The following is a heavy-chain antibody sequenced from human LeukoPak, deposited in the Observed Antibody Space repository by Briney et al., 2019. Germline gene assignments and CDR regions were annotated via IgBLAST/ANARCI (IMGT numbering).Heavy chain of an antibody. CDR2: IRGKANSYMT. CDR1: GFNFSGSA. CDR3: TSTGYSYPDRPTSVDY. V-gene: IGHV3-73*01. J-gene: IGHJ4*02. D-gene: IGHD5-18*01. Sequence: PGGSLRLSCAVYGFNFSGSAMHWVRQASGKGLEWVGRIRGKANSYMTAYAESVKGRFTISRDDSKNTAYLQMNSLKAEDTAVYYCTSTGYSYPDRPTSVDYWGQGTLVTVSS.